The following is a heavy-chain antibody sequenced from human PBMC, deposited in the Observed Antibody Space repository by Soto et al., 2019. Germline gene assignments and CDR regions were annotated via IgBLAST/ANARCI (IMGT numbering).Heavy chain of an antibody. V-gene: IGHV3-23*01. CDR1: GFTFSSYA. CDR2: ISGSGGST. J-gene: IGHJ2*01. Sequence: GGSLRLSCAASGFTFSSYAMSWVRQAPGKGLEWVSAISGSGGSTYYADSVKGRFTISRDNSKKTLYLQMNSLRAEDTAVYYCAKDTAAARPGWYFDLWGRGTLVTVSS. CDR3: AKDTAAARPGWYFDL. D-gene: IGHD6-6*01.